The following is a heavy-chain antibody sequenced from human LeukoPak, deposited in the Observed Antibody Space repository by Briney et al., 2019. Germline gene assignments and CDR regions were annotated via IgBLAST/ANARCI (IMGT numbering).Heavy chain of an antibody. D-gene: IGHD3-10*01. CDR2: INSGGTVT. CDR1: GFTFSDFW. J-gene: IGHJ4*02. CDR3: AKATGYYYGSGSSFDY. Sequence: GGSLRLSCAASGFTFSDFWMHWVRQAPGKGLVWVSRINSGGTVTNYADSVKGRFTISRDNSKNTLYLQMNSLRAEDTAVYYCAKATGYYYGSGSSFDYWGQGTLVTVSS. V-gene: IGHV3-74*01.